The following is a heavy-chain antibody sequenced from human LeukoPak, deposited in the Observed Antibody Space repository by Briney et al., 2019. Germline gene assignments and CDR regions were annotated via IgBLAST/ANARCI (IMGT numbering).Heavy chain of an antibody. CDR2: IRHDGSDK. D-gene: IGHD2-15*01. V-gene: IGHV3-30*02. Sequence: GGSLRLSCAASGFTFSDFGMHRVRQAPGKGLEWVAFIRHDGSDKYYADSVRGRFTISRDNSKNTVYLQMNSLRTEDTSVYYCAKERSASGGSCFLCFDDWGQGTLVTVSS. CDR3: AKERSASGGSCFLCFDD. J-gene: IGHJ4*02. CDR1: GFTFSDFG.